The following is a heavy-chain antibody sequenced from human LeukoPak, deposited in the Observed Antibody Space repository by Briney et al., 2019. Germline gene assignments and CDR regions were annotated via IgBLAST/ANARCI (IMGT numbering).Heavy chain of an antibody. CDR3: ARTTVTTFSLDY. D-gene: IGHD4-17*01. V-gene: IGHV4-30-2*01. CDR1: GGPISSGGYS. J-gene: IGHJ4*02. CDR2: IYHSGST. Sequence: PSETLSLTCAVSGGPISSGGYSWSWIRQPPGKGLEWIGYIYHSGSTYYNPSLKSRVTISVDRSKNQFSLKLSSVTAADTAVYYCARTTVTTFSLDYWGQGTLVTVSS.